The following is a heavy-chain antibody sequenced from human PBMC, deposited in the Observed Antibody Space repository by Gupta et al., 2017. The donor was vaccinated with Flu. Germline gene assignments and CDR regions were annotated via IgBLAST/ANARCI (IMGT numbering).Heavy chain of an antibody. V-gene: IGHV3-30-3*01. CDR2: ISYDGSNK. J-gene: IGHJ4*02. Sequence: QSPGKVMDWLAVISYDGSNKSYADTVKGLFTISRDNSKNTLDRQLHSLGAEDTAVYDCARDLVRYQWPGSSSGWLYAYFDYWGQGTLVTVSS. CDR3: ARDLVRYQWPGSSSGWLYAYFDY. D-gene: IGHD6-19*01.